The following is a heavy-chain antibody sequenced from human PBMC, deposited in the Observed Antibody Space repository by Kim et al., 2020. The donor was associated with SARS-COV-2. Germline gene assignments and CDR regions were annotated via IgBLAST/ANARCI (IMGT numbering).Heavy chain of an antibody. CDR1: GYTLTELS. CDR2: FDPEDGET. Sequence: ASVKVSCKVSGYTLTELSMHWVRQAPGKGLEWMGGFDPEDGETIYAQKFQGRVTMTEDTSTDTAYMELSSLRSEDTAVYYCATAAAVVVPAAMRERDYYYCYGVGGWGQGTTVTVSS. V-gene: IGHV1-24*01. D-gene: IGHD2-2*01. CDR3: ATAAAVVVPAAMRERDYYYCYGVGG. J-gene: IGHJ6*02.